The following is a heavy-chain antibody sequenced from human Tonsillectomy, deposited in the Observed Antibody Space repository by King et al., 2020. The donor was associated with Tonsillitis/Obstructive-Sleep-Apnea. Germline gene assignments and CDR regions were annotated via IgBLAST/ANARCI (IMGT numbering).Heavy chain of an antibody. V-gene: IGHV5-10-1*03. Sequence: DVQLVESGAEVKKPGESLRISCKGSGYTFTNYWINWVRQMPGKGLEWMGTIDPSDSYTNYSPSFQGHVTISADKSVSTAYLQWSSLKASDPAMYDCASHTGYSNANRYGMDVWGHGTTVTVSS. CDR2: IDPSDSYT. CDR3: ASHTGYSNANRYGMDV. J-gene: IGHJ6*02. CDR1: GYTFTNYW. D-gene: IGHD4-11*01.